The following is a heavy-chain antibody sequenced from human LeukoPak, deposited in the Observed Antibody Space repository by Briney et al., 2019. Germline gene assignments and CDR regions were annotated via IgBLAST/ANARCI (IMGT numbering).Heavy chain of an antibody. V-gene: IGHV1-2*06. D-gene: IGHD3-22*01. Sequence: ASVKVSCKASGYTFTGYYMHWVRQAPGQGLEWVGRINPNSGGTNYAQKFQGRVTMTRDTSISTAYMELSRLRSDDTAVYYCARDLNYYDSSGYPYWGQGTLVTVSS. J-gene: IGHJ4*02. CDR2: INPNSGGT. CDR3: ARDLNYYDSSGYPY. CDR1: GYTFTGYY.